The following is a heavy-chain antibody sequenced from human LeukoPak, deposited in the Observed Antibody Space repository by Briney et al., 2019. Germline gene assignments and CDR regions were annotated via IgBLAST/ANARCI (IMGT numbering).Heavy chain of an antibody. D-gene: IGHD3-10*01. CDR2: INYGGST. J-gene: IGHJ4*02. CDR3: ARYVVYGSGKYYFDY. CDR1: GGSFSNSNYY. V-gene: IGHV4-39*01. Sequence: TETLSLTCTVCGGSFSNSNYYWSWIRQPPGEELEWIASINYGGSTYYNPSLKSRVTISVDTSKSQFSLRLSSVTAADTAVYLCARYVVYGSGKYYFDYWGQGSLVTVSS.